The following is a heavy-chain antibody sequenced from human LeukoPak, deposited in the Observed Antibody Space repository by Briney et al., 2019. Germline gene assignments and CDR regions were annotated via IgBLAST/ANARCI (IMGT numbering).Heavy chain of an antibody. V-gene: IGHV5-51*01. CDR2: IYPGDSDT. CDR3: ARQAVVAALVFDY. J-gene: IGHJ4*02. D-gene: IGHD2-15*01. Sequence: GESLKISCKGSGYSFTSYWIDWVRQMPGKGLEWMGIIYPGDSDTRYSPSFQGQVTISADKSISTAYLQWSSLKASDTAMYYCARQAVVAALVFDYWGQGTLVTVSS. CDR1: GYSFTSYW.